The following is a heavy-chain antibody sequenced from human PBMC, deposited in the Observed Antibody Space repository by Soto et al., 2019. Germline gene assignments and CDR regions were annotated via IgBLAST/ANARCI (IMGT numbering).Heavy chain of an antibody. J-gene: IGHJ4*02. V-gene: IGHV1-69*02. Sequence: QVQLVQSGAEVKKPGSSVKVSCKASGGTFSSYTISWVRQAPGQGLEWMGRIIPILGIANYAQKFQGRVTITTDKYTSTAYMKLSSLRSEDTAVYYCARAEMATTIFDYRGQGTLVTVSS. CDR1: GGTFSSYT. CDR3: ARAEMATTIFDY. D-gene: IGHD5-12*01. CDR2: IIPILGIA.